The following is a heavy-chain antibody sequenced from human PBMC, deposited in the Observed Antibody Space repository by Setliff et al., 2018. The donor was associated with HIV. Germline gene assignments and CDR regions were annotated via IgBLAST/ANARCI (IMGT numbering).Heavy chain of an antibody. D-gene: IGHD6-13*01. CDR2: IYYSGST. CDR3: ARAKLGWRPYAMDV. CDR1: GGSISSHY. J-gene: IGHJ6*02. Sequence: SETLSLTCTVSGGSISSHYWSWIRQPPGKGLEWIGSIYYSGSTNYSPSLKSRVTVSMDMSRNQFSVKLNSVTAADTAVYYCARAKLGWRPYAMDVWGQGTAVTVSS. V-gene: IGHV4-59*11.